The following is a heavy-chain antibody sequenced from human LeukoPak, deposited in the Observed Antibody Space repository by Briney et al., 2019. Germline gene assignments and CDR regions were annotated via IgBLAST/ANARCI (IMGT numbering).Heavy chain of an antibody. CDR3: ASHKTEGEMATPWDAWFDP. V-gene: IGHV4-34*01. J-gene: IGHJ5*02. Sequence: SETLSLTCAVYGGSVSGYYWSWIRQPPGKGLEWIGEINHSGSTNYNPSLKSRVTISVDTSKNQFSLKLSSVTAADTAVYYCASHKTEGEMATPWDAWFDPWGQGTLVTVSS. D-gene: IGHD5-24*01. CDR2: INHSGST. CDR1: GGSVSGYY.